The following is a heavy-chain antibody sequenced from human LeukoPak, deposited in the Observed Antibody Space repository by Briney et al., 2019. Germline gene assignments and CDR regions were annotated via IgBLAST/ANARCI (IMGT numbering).Heavy chain of an antibody. CDR3: ARGGDYYHGSGSHYALAY. J-gene: IGHJ4*02. Sequence: PGGSLRLSCAASGFTFSSYSMHWVRQAPAKGLEWVSYISTLSGTRYYIDSVKGRFTISRDNSKNTLYLQMNSLRTEDTAIYYCARGGDYYHGSGSHYALAYWGREPWSPSPQ. D-gene: IGHD3-10*01. CDR1: GFTFSSYS. CDR2: ISTLSGTR. V-gene: IGHV3-48*01.